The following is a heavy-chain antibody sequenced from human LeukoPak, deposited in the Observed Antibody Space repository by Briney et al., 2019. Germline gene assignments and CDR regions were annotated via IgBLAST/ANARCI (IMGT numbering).Heavy chain of an antibody. V-gene: IGHV4-38-2*02. D-gene: IGHD1-14*01. CDR1: GYSISSGYY. CDR2: IYHSGST. CDR3: ARDRIPSPRNLDAFDI. Sequence: SETLSLTCTVSGYSISSGYYWGWIRQPPGKGLEWIGTIYHSGSTYYNPSLKSRVTISLDTSKNQFSLKLSSVTAADTAVYYCARDRIPSPRNLDAFDIWGQGTMVTVSS. J-gene: IGHJ3*02.